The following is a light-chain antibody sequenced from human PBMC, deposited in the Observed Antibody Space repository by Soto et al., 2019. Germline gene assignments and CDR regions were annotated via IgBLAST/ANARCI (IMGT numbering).Light chain of an antibody. CDR3: SSYTTSNTRQIV. V-gene: IGLV2-14*03. CDR2: DVS. Sequence: QSVLTQPASVSGSPGQSITISCTGTSSDVGAYNYVSWYQHHPGKAPILMIFDVSNRPSGVSNRFSGSKSGNTASLTISGLQPEDEADYYCSSYTTSNTRQIVFGTGTKVTVL. CDR1: SSDVGAYNY. J-gene: IGLJ1*01.